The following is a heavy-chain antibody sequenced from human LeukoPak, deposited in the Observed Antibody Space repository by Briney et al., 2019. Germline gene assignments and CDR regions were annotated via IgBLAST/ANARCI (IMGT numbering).Heavy chain of an antibody. CDR2: IYSGGST. J-gene: IGHJ4*02. V-gene: IGHV3-53*01. Sequence: GGSLRLSCAASGFTVSRNYMSWVRQAPGKGLEWVSVIYSGGSTYYADCVKGRFNISRDNSKNTLYLQMNSLRAGDTAVYYCARGEDYGDYFDYWGQGTLVTVSS. D-gene: IGHD4-17*01. CDR1: GFTVSRNY. CDR3: ARGEDYGDYFDY.